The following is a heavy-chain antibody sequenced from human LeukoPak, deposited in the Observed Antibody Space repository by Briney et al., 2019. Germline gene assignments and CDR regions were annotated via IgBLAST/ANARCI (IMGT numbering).Heavy chain of an antibody. CDR2: MSYDGSNK. J-gene: IGHJ4*02. V-gene: IGHV3-30-3*01. D-gene: IGHD4-11*01. CDR1: GFTFSSYA. CDR3: AREGDMSFYSNYVDY. Sequence: GGSLRLSCAASGFTFSSYAMHWVRQAPGKGLEWVAVMSYDGSNKYYADSVKGRFTISRDNSKNTLYLQMNSLRAEDTAVYYCAREGDMSFYSNYVDYWGQGTLVTVSS.